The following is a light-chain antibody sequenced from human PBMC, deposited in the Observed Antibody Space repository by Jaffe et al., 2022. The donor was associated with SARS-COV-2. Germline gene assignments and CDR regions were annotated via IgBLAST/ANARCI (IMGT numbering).Light chain of an antibody. CDR1: SSDVGGYNY. CDR2: DVH. V-gene: IGLV2-14*01. CDR3: SSYSSASTWV. J-gene: IGLJ3*02. Sequence: QSALTQPASVSGSPGQSITISCTGTSSDVGGYNYVSWYQQHSGKAPKLMIYDVHNRPSGISTRFSGSKSGDTASLTISGLQAEDEADYYCSSYSSASTWVFGGGTKLTVL.